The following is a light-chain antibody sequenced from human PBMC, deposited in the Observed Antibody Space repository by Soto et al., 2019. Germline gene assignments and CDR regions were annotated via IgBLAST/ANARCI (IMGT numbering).Light chain of an antibody. J-gene: IGKJ4*01. CDR3: QQLNSYLT. CDR2: AAS. Sequence: IQLTQSPSFLTASVGDRVTITCRASQGISSYLAWYQQKPGKAPKLLIYAASTLQSGVPSRFSGSGSGTEFTLTISSLQPEDFAIYYCQQLNSYLTFGGGTKVEIK. CDR1: QGISSY. V-gene: IGKV1-9*01.